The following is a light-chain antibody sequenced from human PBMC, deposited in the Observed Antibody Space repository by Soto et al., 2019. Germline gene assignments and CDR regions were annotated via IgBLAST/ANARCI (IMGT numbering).Light chain of an antibody. CDR3: MQGTHWPYT. CDR1: QNLVYSDGSTY. Sequence: DVVMTQSPLSLPVTLGQPASISCRSSQNLVYSDGSTYLSWYQQRPGQSPRRLIYKASIRDSGVPDRFSGSRSGSDFTLKISRLEAEDVGVCFSMQGTHWPYTFGQGTNLETK. V-gene: IGKV2-30*01. J-gene: IGKJ2*01. CDR2: KAS.